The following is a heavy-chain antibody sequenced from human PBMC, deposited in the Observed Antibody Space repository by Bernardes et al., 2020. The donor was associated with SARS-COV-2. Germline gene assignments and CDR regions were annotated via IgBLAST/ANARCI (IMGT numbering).Heavy chain of an antibody. J-gene: IGHJ4*02. Sequence: GSLRLSCAASGFTFSSYGMHWVRQAPGKGLEWVAVISYDESNKYYADSVKGRFTISRDNSKNTLYLQMNSLRGEDTAVYYCARDLRTEYRSGWPLDYWGQGTLVTVSS. CDR3: ARDLRTEYRSGWPLDY. D-gene: IGHD6-19*01. CDR2: ISYDESNK. CDR1: GFTFSSYG. V-gene: IGHV3-33*01.